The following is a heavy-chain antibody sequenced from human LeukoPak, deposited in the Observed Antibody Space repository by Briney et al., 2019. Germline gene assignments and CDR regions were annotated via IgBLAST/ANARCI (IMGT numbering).Heavy chain of an antibody. D-gene: IGHD2-15*01. CDR3: AKDLLDIVVVVAAPCAFDI. V-gene: IGHV3-23*01. J-gene: IGHJ3*02. CDR2: ISGSGGST. CDR1: GFTFSSYA. Sequence: PGGSLRLSCAASGFTFSSYAMSWVRQAPGKGLEWVSAISGSGGSTYYADSVQGRFTISRDNSKNMLYLQMNSLRAEDTAVYYCAKDLLDIVVVVAAPCAFDIWGQGTMVTVSS.